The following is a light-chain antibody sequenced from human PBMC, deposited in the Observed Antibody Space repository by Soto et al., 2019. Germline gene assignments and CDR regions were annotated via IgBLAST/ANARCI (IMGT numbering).Light chain of an antibody. V-gene: IGKV3-20*01. CDR1: QSVSNNY. CDR3: QQYSTSPT. J-gene: IGKJ5*01. CDR2: GAS. Sequence: TESPGTLSLAPGERSTLSCRASQSVSNNYLAWYQQKPGQAPRRLIYGASSRATGIPDRFSGSGSGTDFTLTISRLETEDFAVYYCQQYSTSPTFGEGTRLEIK.